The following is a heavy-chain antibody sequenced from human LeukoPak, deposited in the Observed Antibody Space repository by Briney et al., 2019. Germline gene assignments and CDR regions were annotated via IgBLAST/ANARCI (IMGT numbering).Heavy chain of an antibody. CDR1: GFTFSSYG. CDR2: IWYDGSNK. CDR3: ARAFSEGEYSYGGYYGMDV. J-gene: IGHJ6*02. Sequence: AGGSLRLSCAASGFTFSSYGMHWVRQAPDKGLEWVAVIWYDGSNKYYADSVKGRFTISRDNSKNTLYLQMNSLRAEDTAVYYCARAFSEGEYSYGGYYGMDVWGQGTTVTVSS. V-gene: IGHV3-33*01. D-gene: IGHD5-18*01.